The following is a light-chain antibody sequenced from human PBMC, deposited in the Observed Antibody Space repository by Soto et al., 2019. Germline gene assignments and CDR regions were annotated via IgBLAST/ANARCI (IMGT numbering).Light chain of an antibody. V-gene: IGKV1-5*01. J-gene: IGKJ3*01. CDR2: DAS. CDR3: KQYNSYSFT. CDR1: QSISSW. Sequence: DIQMTQSPSTLSASVGDRVTITCRASQSISSWLAWYQQNPGKAPKLLIYDASSLESGVPSRFSDSRSGTEFTLTISSLQPDDFATYSSKQYNSYSFTFGPGTKVDIK.